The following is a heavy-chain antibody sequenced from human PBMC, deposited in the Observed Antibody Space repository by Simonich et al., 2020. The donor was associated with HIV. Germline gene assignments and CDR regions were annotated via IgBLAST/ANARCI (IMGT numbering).Heavy chain of an antibody. Sequence: QVQLQQWGAGLLKPSETLSLTCAVYGGSFSGYYWSWIRQPPGKGQEWIGEINHSGIPKYKASLNSRATISVDKSKNQFSLKLSSVTAADTAIYYCARRDRELILYFDYWGQGNLVTVSS. D-gene: IGHD3-3*01. CDR3: ARRDRELILYFDY. J-gene: IGHJ4*02. V-gene: IGHV4-34*01. CDR2: INHSGIP. CDR1: GGSFSGYY.